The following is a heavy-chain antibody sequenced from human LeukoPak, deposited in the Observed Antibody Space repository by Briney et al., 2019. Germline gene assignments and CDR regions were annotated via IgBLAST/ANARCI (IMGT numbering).Heavy chain of an antibody. J-gene: IGHJ6*02. CDR1: GFTFSSYG. Sequence: GGSLRLSCAASGFTFSSYGMHWVRQAPGKGLEWVAVIWYDGSNKYYADSVEGRFTISRDNSKNTLYLQMNSLRAEDTAVYYCARAQWLANYYYYGMGVWGQGTTVTVSS. D-gene: IGHD6-19*01. CDR3: ARAQWLANYYYYGMGV. CDR2: IWYDGSNK. V-gene: IGHV3-33*01.